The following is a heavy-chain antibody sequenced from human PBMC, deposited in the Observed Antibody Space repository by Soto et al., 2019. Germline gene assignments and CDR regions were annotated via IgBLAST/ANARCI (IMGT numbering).Heavy chain of an antibody. D-gene: IGHD3-10*01. V-gene: IGHV3-30-3*01. CDR1: GFTFSNYA. Sequence: QVQLVESGGGVVQPGRSLRLSCAASGFTFSNYAMQWVRQAPGKGLEWVAVVSSEGGTQFYADSVKGRFTISRDNSKNSLYLQMNSLTTEDAALYYCARETYYSGHLIGNLDLWGRGTLVIVSS. CDR2: VSSEGGTQ. J-gene: IGHJ2*01. CDR3: ARETYYSGHLIGNLDL.